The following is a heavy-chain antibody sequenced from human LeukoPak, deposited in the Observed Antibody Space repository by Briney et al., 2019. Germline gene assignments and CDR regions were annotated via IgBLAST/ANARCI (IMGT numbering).Heavy chain of an antibody. CDR1: GYTFTSYG. D-gene: IGHD3-10*01. V-gene: IGHV1-18*01. Sequence: ASVKVSGKASGYTFTSYGISWVRQAPGHGLEWMGWISAYNGNTNYAQKLQGRVTMTTDTSTSTAYMELRSLRSDDTAVYYCARFLGDYYGSGSYYSLNYYGMDVWGKGTTVTVSS. CDR3: ARFLGDYYGSGSYYSLNYYGMDV. J-gene: IGHJ6*04. CDR2: ISAYNGNT.